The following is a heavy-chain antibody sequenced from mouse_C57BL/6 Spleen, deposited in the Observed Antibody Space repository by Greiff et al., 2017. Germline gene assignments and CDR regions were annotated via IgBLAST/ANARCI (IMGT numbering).Heavy chain of an antibody. J-gene: IGHJ4*01. Sequence: EVQLQQSGPELVKPGASVKISCKASGYTFTDYYMNWVKQSHGKSLEWIGDINPNNGGTSYNQKFKGKATLTVDKSSSTAYMELRSLTSEDSAVYYCARRDIWSLYAMDYWGQGTSVTGSS. CDR2: INPNNGGT. CDR1: GYTFTDYY. V-gene: IGHV1-26*01. CDR3: ARRDIWSLYAMDY. D-gene: IGHD1-1*02.